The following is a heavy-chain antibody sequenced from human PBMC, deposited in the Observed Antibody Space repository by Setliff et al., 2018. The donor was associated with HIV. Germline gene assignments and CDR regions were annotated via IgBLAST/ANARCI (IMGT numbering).Heavy chain of an antibody. CDR2: IFYSGNT. D-gene: IGHD4-17*01. CDR1: GGSISSSSYY. J-gene: IGHJ6*02. CDR3: ARGGPTVAFGLDV. V-gene: IGHV4-39*07. Sequence: PSETLSLTCTVSGGSISSSSYYWGWIRQPPGKGREWIGSIFYSGNTNYSPSLKSRITISRDTSKNQFSLKLNSVTAADTAVYYCARGGPTVAFGLDVWGQGTTVTVSS.